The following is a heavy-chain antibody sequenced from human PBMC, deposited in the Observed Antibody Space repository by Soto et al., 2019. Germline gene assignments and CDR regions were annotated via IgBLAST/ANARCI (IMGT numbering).Heavy chain of an antibody. D-gene: IGHD6-19*01. J-gene: IGHJ4*02. CDR1: NDSIRSGTYY. CDR2: LSYLGTT. Sequence: TCTVSNDSIRSGTYYWAWIRQPPGRGLEWIGSLSYLGTTDYNPSLKSRVTISKDASKNQFSLKLTSMTAADTAVYYCATGRSDSGWYGEHFWGQGTLVTVSS. CDR3: ATGRSDSGWYGEHF. V-gene: IGHV4-39*01.